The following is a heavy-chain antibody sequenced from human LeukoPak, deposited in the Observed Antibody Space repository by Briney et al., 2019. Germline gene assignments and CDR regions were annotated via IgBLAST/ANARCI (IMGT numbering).Heavy chain of an antibody. CDR1: GYTFTGYY. V-gene: IGHV1-2*06. CDR2: INPKTGGS. J-gene: IGHJ4*02. Sequence: ASGRVSCKASGYTFTGYYMHWVRQAPGQGLEWLGRINPKTGGSNYAQKFQGRVTMTSDTSTSTAYMELSRLNSDDTAVYYCATLVSGINYWGQGTLVTVSS. CDR3: ATLVSGINY. D-gene: IGHD1-20*01.